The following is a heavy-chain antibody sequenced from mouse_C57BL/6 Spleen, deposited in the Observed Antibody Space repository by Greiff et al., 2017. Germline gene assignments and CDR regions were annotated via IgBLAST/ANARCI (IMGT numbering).Heavy chain of an antibody. J-gene: IGHJ4*01. Sequence: VKLVESGPGLVQPSQCLSITCTASGFSLTSYGVHWVRQSPGKGLEWLGVIWSGGSTDYNAAFISRLSTSKDNSKSQVFFKMNSLQADDTAIYYCARFYYYGSSSYAMDYWGQGTSVTVSS. CDR2: IWSGGST. V-gene: IGHV2-2*01. CDR1: GFSLTSYG. D-gene: IGHD1-1*01. CDR3: ARFYYYGSSSYAMDY.